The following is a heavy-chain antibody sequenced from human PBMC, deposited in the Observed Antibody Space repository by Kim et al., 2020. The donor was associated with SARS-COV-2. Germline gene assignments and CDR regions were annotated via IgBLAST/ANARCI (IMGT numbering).Heavy chain of an antibody. D-gene: IGHD3-16*01. CDR2: IYYSGST. CDR1: GGSISSSSYY. CDR3: ARQTYGKSWFDP. Sequence: SETLSLTCTVSGGSISSSSYYWGWIRQPPGKGLEWIGSIYYSGSTYYNPSLKSRVTISVDTSKNQFSLKLSSVTAADTAVYYCARQTYGKSWFDPWGQGTLVTVSS. J-gene: IGHJ5*02. V-gene: IGHV4-39*07.